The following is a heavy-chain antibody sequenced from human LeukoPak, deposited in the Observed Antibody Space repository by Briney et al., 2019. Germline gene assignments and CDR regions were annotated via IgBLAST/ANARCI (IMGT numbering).Heavy chain of an antibody. CDR1: GGSFSGYY. Sequence: PSETLSLTCAVYGGSFSGYYWSWIRQPPGKGLEWIGEINHSGSTSYNPSLKSRVTISVDTSKNQFSLKLSSVTAADTAVYYCARLGIYCSSTSCYEGGNYWGQGTLVTVSS. CDR2: INHSGST. D-gene: IGHD2-2*01. J-gene: IGHJ4*02. V-gene: IGHV4-34*01. CDR3: ARLGIYCSSTSCYEGGNY.